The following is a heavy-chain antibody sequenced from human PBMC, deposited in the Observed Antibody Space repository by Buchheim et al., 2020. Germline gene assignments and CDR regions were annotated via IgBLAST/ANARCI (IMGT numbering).Heavy chain of an antibody. CDR1: GFTFSSYG. Sequence: QVQLVESGGGVVQPGRSLRLSCAASGFTFSSYGMHWVRQAPGKGLEWVAVIWDDGSNKYYADSVKGRFTISRDNSKNTLYLHMNSMRTEDTAVYYCERDGIVVVPAAINYFDYWGQGTL. D-gene: IGHD2-2*02. CDR2: IWDDGSNK. J-gene: IGHJ4*02. CDR3: ERDGIVVVPAAINYFDY. V-gene: IGHV3-33*01.